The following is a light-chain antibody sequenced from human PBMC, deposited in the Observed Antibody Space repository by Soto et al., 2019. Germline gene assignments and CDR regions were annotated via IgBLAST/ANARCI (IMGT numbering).Light chain of an antibody. CDR1: QGLSSA. Sequence: AIQLTQSPSSLSASVGDRVTITCRASQGLSSALAWYQQKPGQAPNLLIYDASNLESGVPSRFSGSGSGTDFTLTICSLQAEDFATYYCQQFKSYPLAFGPGTKVDIK. V-gene: IGKV1-13*02. CDR3: QQFKSYPLA. CDR2: DAS. J-gene: IGKJ3*01.